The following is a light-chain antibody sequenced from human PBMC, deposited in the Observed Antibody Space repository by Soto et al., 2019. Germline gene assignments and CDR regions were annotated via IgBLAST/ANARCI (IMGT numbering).Light chain of an antibody. CDR2: DDD. J-gene: IGLJ2*01. Sequence: QSALTQPASVSGSPGQSITISCTGTNSDVGSNYVSWYVSWYQQHPGKVPKLMIYDDDDRPSGVSNRFSGSKSGNTASLIISGLQAEDEADYYCCSYLTSRPVVFGGGTKVTVL. CDR1: NSDVGSNYVSWY. CDR3: CSYLTSRPVV. V-gene: IGLV2-14*03.